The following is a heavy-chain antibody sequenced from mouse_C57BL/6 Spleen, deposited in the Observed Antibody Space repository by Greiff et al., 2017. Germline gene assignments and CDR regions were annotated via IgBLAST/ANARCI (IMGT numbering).Heavy chain of an antibody. D-gene: IGHD2-4*01. CDR1: GFSLTSYG. CDR3: ARTEEGYDYDGFDD. V-gene: IGHV2-2*01. J-gene: IGHJ2*01. CDR2: IWSGGST. Sequence: QVQLKESGPGLVQPSQSLSITCTVSGFSLTSYGVHWVRQSPGKGLEWLGVIWSGGSTDYNAAFISRLSISKDNSKSQVFFKMNSLQADDTAIYYCARTEEGYDYDGFDDWGQGTTLTVAS.